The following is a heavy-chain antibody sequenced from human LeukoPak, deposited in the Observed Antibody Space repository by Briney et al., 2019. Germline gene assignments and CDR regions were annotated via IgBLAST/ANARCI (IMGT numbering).Heavy chain of an antibody. CDR1: GFTFSSYG. CDR2: IWYDGSNK. Sequence: QAGGSLRLSCAASGFTFSSYGMHWVRQAPGKGLEWVAVIWYDGSNKYYADSVKGRFTIARDNSKNTLYLQMNSLRAEDTAVYYSAREGVGAYYFDYWGQGTLVTVSS. J-gene: IGHJ4*02. D-gene: IGHD1-26*01. V-gene: IGHV3-33*01. CDR3: AREGVGAYYFDY.